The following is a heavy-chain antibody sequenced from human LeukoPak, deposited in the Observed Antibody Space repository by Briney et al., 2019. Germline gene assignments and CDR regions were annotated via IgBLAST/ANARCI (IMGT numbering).Heavy chain of an antibody. J-gene: IGHJ5*02. CDR3: ARRDFTSSSWYSHWFDP. Sequence: GESLKISCKGSGYSFNTYWIGWVRQMPGKGLEWVGIIYPGDPNTRYSPSFQGQVTISADKSISTAYLQWSSLKASDTAMYYCARRDFTSSSWYSHWFDPWGQGTLVTVSS. CDR1: GYSFNTYW. D-gene: IGHD6-13*01. CDR2: IYPGDPNT. V-gene: IGHV5-51*01.